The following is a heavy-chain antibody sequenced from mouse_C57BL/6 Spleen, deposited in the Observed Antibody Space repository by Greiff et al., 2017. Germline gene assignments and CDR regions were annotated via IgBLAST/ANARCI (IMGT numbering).Heavy chain of an antibody. CDR3: TRESSYYGNYDY. V-gene: IGHV1-15*01. Sequence: VKLVESGAELVRPGASVTLSCTASGYTFTDYEMHWVKQTPVHGLEWIGAIDPETGGTAYNQKFKGKAILTADKTSSTAYMELRSLTSEDSAVYYCTRESSYYGNYDYWGQGTTLTVSS. CDR2: IDPETGGT. D-gene: IGHD2-10*01. J-gene: IGHJ2*01. CDR1: GYTFTDYE.